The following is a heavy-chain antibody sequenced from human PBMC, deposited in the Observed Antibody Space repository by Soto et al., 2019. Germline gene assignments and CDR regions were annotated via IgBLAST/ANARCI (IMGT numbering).Heavy chain of an antibody. J-gene: IGHJ4*02. D-gene: IGHD3-9*01. CDR3: ARCYDILTGYYSGFDY. CDR2: INHSGST. Sequence: QVQLQQWGAGLLKPSETLSLTCAVYGGSFSGYYCSWIRQPPGKGMEWIGEINHSGSTNYNPSLKSRVTISVDTSKNQFSLKLSSVTAADTAVYYCARCYDILTGYYSGFDYWGQGTLVTGSS. CDR1: GGSFSGYY. V-gene: IGHV4-34*01.